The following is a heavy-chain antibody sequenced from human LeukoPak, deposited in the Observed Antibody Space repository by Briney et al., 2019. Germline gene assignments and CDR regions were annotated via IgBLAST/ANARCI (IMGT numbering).Heavy chain of an antibody. CDR1: GFTFSSYW. D-gene: IGHD5-18*01. Sequence: PGGSLRLSCAASGFTFSSYWMSWVRQAPGKGLEWVVNIKKDGSEKYYVDSVKGRFTISRDNAKTSLYLQMNSLRAEDTAVYYCARDLSGVAGYTYGRGIDYWGQGTLVTVSS. CDR2: IKKDGSEK. J-gene: IGHJ4*02. CDR3: ARDLSGVAGYTYGRGIDY. V-gene: IGHV3-7*01.